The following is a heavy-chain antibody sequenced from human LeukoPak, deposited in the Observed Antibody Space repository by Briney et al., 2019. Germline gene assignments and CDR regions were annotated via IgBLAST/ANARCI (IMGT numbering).Heavy chain of an antibody. V-gene: IGHV3-23*01. CDR3: AKEPYSSGWHYYMDV. D-gene: IGHD6-25*01. J-gene: IGHJ6*03. Sequence: GGSLRLSCAASGFTFSSYAMSWVRQAPGKGLEWVSTISGSGGSTYYADSVKGRFTISRDNSENTLYLQMNSLRAEDTAVYYCAKEPYSSGWHYYMDVWGKGTTVTVSS. CDR2: ISGSGGST. CDR1: GFTFSSYA.